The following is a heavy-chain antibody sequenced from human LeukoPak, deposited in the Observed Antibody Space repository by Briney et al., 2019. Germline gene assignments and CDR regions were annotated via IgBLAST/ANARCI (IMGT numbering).Heavy chain of an antibody. V-gene: IGHV1-18*01. J-gene: IGHJ6*03. CDR2: ISAYNGNT. CDR1: GYTFTSYG. D-gene: IGHD6-19*01. Sequence: ASVKVSCKASGYTFTSYGISWVRQAPGQGLEWMGWISAYNGNTNYAQKLQGRVTMTTDTSTSTAYMELRSLRSDDTAVYYCARVRGRYSSGWYLHYYYYMDVWGKGTTVTVSS. CDR3: ARVRGRYSSGWYLHYYYYMDV.